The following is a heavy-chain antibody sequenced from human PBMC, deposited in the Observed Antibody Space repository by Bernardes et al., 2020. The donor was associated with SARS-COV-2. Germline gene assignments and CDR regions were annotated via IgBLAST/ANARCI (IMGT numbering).Heavy chain of an antibody. D-gene: IGHD1-20*01. J-gene: IGHJ2*01. CDR1: GFTFSRYT. CDR3: ATVITRWYFDL. V-gene: IGHV3-21*01. CDR2: ISSSSDYI. Sequence: GSLRLSCAASGFTFSRYTMNWVRQAPGKGLEWVSSISSSSDYIYYADSVKGRFTISRDNANNSLYLQMDSLRAEDTAVYYCATVITRWYFDLWGRGTLVTVSS.